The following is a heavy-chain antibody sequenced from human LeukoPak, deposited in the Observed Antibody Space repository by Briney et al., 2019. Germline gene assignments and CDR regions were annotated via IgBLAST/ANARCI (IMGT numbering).Heavy chain of an antibody. CDR2: IYYSGST. CDR1: GSSINSYY. D-gene: IGHD6-19*01. Sequence: SETLSLTCTVSGSSINSYYWSWIRQPPGKGLEWIGYIYYSGSTNYNPSLKSRVTISVDTSKNQFSLKLSSVTAADTAVYYCARDEVAGTAYWGQGTLVTVSS. J-gene: IGHJ4*02. V-gene: IGHV4-59*12. CDR3: ARDEVAGTAY.